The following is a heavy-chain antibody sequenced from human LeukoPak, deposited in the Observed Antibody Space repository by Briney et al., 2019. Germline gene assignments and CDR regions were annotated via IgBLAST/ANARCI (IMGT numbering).Heavy chain of an antibody. V-gene: IGHV4-39*07. D-gene: IGHD3-10*01. Sequence: SEILSLTCTVSGGSISTSSYYWGWIRQPPGKGLEWIGEIYHSGSTNYNPSLKSRVTISVDKSKNQFSLKLSSVTAADTAVYYCARDRAWGFGAYNWFDPWGQGTLVTISS. CDR1: GGSISTSSYY. CDR2: IYHSGST. J-gene: IGHJ5*02. CDR3: ARDRAWGFGAYNWFDP.